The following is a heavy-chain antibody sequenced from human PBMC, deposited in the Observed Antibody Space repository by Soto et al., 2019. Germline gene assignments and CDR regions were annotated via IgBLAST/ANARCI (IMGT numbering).Heavy chain of an antibody. D-gene: IGHD4-17*01. CDR3: ARVGGYGVNWFDL. CDR1: GYTFTSYY. V-gene: IGHV1-46*01. CDR2: INPSGGST. J-gene: IGHJ5*02. Sequence: GASVKVSCKASGYTFTSYYIHWVRQAPGEGLEWMGIINPSGGSTSYAQKFQGRVTMTRDTSTSTVYMELRSLRSDDTAVYYCARVGGYGVNWFDLWAREPWSPSPQ.